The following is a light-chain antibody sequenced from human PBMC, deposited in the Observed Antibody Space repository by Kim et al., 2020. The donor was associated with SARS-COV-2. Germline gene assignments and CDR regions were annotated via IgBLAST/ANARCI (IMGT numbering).Light chain of an antibody. J-gene: IGLJ3*02. CDR3: NSRDSTGNHCV. CDR1: SLRSSY. CDR2: GKN. Sequence: SSELTQDPAVSEALGQTVRITCHGDSLRSSYASWYQQKPGQAPVLVIYGKNNRPSGIPDRFSGSSSGNTTSLTITGAQAEDEADCSCNSRDSTGNHCVF. V-gene: IGLV3-19*01.